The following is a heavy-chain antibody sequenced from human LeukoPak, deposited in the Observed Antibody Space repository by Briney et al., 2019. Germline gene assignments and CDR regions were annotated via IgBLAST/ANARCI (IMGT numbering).Heavy chain of an antibody. CDR1: GFTFTSYA. CDR3: ARGDNLNAFDY. Sequence: GGSLRLSCAASGFTFTSYAMNWVRQAPGKGLEWVSSISGSGGTTYNADSVKGRFTISRDNSKNTVYLQMNNLRAEDTAVYFCARGDNLNAFDYWGQGTLVTVSS. D-gene: IGHD1-1*01. J-gene: IGHJ4*02. V-gene: IGHV3-23*01. CDR2: ISGSGGTT.